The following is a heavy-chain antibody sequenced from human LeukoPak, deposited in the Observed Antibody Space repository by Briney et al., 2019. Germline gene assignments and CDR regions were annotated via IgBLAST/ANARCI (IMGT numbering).Heavy chain of an antibody. D-gene: IGHD3-16*01. CDR3: ARGLGDFGY. CDR2: IYYSGST. V-gene: IGHV4-39*01. Sequence: PSETLSLTCTVSGGSISSSSDYWGWIRQPPGKGLEWIGSIYYSGSTYYNPSLKSRVTISVDTSKNQFSLKLSSVTAADTAVYYCARGLGDFGYWGQGTLVTVSS. J-gene: IGHJ4*02. CDR1: GGSISSSSDY.